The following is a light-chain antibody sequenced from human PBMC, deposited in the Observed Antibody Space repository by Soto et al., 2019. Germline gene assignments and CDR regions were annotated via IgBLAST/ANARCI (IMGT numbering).Light chain of an antibody. CDR2: SVS. J-gene: IGLJ1*01. Sequence: QSALTQPRSVSGSPGQSVTISCTGTSSDVGGHNYVSLYQQYPGKAPKLLLSSVSKRPSGVPDRFSGSKSGNTASLTISGLQAEDEADYYCCSYAGSYTYVFGTGTKVTVL. V-gene: IGLV2-11*01. CDR3: CSYAGSYTYV. CDR1: SSDVGGHNY.